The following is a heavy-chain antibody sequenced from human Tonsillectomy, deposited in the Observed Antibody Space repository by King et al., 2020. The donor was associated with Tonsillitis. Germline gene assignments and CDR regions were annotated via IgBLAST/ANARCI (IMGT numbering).Heavy chain of an antibody. D-gene: IGHD5-12*01. Sequence: QLVQSGSELKKPGASLKVSCKASGYTFINNVINWVRQAPGQGLEWVGWINTNTGNRKYAQGFTGRFVFSSDTSVSTAYLQISSLETEDPAVYYCARYAGGKSGYVWYFWGRGTLVTVSS. J-gene: IGHJ1*01. CDR3: ARYAGGKSGYVWYF. V-gene: IGHV7-4-1*02. CDR2: INTNTGNR. CDR1: GYTFINNV.